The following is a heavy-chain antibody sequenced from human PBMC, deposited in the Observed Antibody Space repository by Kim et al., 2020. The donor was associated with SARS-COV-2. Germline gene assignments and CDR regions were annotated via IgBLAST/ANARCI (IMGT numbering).Heavy chain of an antibody. CDR1: GFTFDDYA. D-gene: IGHD3-16*01. CDR3: AKGMIIFGGVTLNYFDY. V-gene: IGHV3-9*01. J-gene: IGHJ4*02. CDR2: ISWNSGSI. Sequence: GGSLRLSCAASGFTFDDYAMHWVRQAPGKGLEWVSGISWNSGSIGYADSVKGRFTISRDNAKNSLYLQMNSLRAEDTALYYCAKGMIIFGGVTLNYFDYWGQGTLVTVSS.